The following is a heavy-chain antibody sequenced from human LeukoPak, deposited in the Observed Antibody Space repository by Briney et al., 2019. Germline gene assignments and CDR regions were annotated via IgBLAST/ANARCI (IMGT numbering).Heavy chain of an antibody. Sequence: SETLSLTCTVSGGSISSYYWSWIRQPAGKGLEWIGRIYTSGSTNYNPSLKSRVTMSVDTSKNQFSLKLSSVTAADTAVYYCGRVLAVAPPTTLYYYSSGRAVGGKGTTVTVS. CDR3: GRVLAVAPPTTLYYYSSGRAV. D-gene: IGHD3-3*01. CDR2: IYTSGST. V-gene: IGHV4-4*07. CDR1: GGSISSYY. J-gene: IGHJ6*04.